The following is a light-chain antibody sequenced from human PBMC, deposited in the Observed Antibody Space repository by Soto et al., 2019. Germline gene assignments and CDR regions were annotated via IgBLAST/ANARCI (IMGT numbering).Light chain of an antibody. CDR2: GAS. J-gene: IGKJ2*03. V-gene: IGKV3-15*01. Sequence: EIVMTQSPATLSVSPGERATLSCRASQSVSNNLAWYQQKPGQAPRLLIYGASTRATGIPARFSGSGSGTEFSLTISSLQSEDFAVSYCQQYNKWPYSFGQGTKLEIK. CDR3: QQYNKWPYS. CDR1: QSVSNN.